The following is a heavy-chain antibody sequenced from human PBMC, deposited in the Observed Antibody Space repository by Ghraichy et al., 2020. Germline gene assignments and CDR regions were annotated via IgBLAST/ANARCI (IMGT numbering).Heavy chain of an antibody. Sequence: GESLNISCAASGFTFSSYWMSWVRQAPGKGLEWVANINQDGSEKYYVDSVKGRFTISRDNAKNSLYLQMNSLRAEDTAVYYCARWATYYYGSGDDYWGQGTLVTVSS. J-gene: IGHJ4*02. CDR3: ARWATYYYGSGDDY. CDR2: INQDGSEK. CDR1: GFTFSSYW. D-gene: IGHD3-10*01. V-gene: IGHV3-7*01.